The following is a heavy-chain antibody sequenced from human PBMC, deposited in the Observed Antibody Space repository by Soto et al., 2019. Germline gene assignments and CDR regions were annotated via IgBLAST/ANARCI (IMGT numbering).Heavy chain of an antibody. Sequence: SVKVSCKASGGTFSSYAISWVRQAPGQGLEWMGGIIPIFGTANYAQKFQGRVTITADESTSTAYMELSSLRSEDTAVYYCARSQRSAIYYYYGMDVWGKGNTVTVSS. CDR2: IIPIFGTA. D-gene: IGHD2-2*01. CDR3: ARSQRSAIYYYYGMDV. J-gene: IGHJ6*04. V-gene: IGHV1-69*13. CDR1: GGTFSSYA.